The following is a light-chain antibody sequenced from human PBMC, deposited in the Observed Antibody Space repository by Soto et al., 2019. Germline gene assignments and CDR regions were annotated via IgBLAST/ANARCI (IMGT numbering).Light chain of an antibody. Sequence: DIVMTQSPDSLAVSLGERATINCRSSQSVFFSPTNRNNLAWVQQKPGQPPRLLIYWASTRQSGVHDRFSGSGSATDFTLTISSLQAEDVAVYYCQQYYSSPPWTFGQGTKVEIK. V-gene: IGKV4-1*01. J-gene: IGKJ1*01. CDR1: QSVFFSPTNRNN. CDR2: WAS. CDR3: QQYYSSPPWT.